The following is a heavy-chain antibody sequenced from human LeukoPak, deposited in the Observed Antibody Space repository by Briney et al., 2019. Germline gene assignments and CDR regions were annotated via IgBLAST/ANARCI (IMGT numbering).Heavy chain of an antibody. V-gene: IGHV4-59*01. J-gene: IGHJ4*02. Sequence: SETLSLTCTVSGGSISSYYWSWIRQPPGKGLEWIGYIYYSGSTNYNPSLKSRVTISVDTSKNQFSLKLTSVTAADTAVYYCARDTSSWPTLGYWGQGTLVTVSS. CDR2: IYYSGST. CDR3: ARDTSSWPTLGY. D-gene: IGHD6-13*01. CDR1: GGSISSYY.